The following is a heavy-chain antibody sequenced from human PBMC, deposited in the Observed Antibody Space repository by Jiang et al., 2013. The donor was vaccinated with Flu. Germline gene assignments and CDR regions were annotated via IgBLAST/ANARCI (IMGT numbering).Heavy chain of an antibody. D-gene: IGHD2-15*01. Sequence: KPSETLSLTCTVSGGSISSYYWSWIRQPPGKGLEWIGYIYYSGSTNYNPSLKSRVTISVDTSKNQFSLKLSSVTAADTAVYYCARGYCSGGSCYSIDYWGQGTLVTVSS. J-gene: IGHJ4*02. CDR3: ARGYCSGGSCYSIDY. CDR1: GGSISSYY. V-gene: IGHV4-59*01. CDR2: IYYSGST.